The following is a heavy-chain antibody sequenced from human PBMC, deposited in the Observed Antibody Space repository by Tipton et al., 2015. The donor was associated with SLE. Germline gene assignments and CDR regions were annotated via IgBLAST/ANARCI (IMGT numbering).Heavy chain of an antibody. CDR3: ARHRRITLLRGLILPY. D-gene: IGHD3-10*01. CDR2: SDHTGNT. V-gene: IGHV4-34*01. CDR1: GVSISSSY. Sequence: TLSLTCTVSGVSISSSYWSWIRQSPEKGLEWIGESDHTGNTNYNPSLKSRVTISVDTSKNQFSLKMNSVTAADTAVYYCARHRRITLLRGLILPYWGQGTLVTVSS. J-gene: IGHJ4*02.